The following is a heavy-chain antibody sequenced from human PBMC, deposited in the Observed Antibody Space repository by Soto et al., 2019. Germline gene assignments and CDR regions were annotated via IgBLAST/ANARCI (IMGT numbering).Heavy chain of an antibody. Sequence: SETLSLTCSVSGGSIATSTYYWDWIRQPPGKGLEWIGSIYYSGNTNYNPSLKSRVTISVDTSKNQFSLKLSSVTAADTAVYYCERALSGNRNFGWFDPWGQGTLVTISS. CDR2: IYYSGNT. CDR3: ERALSGNRNFGWFDP. J-gene: IGHJ5*02. CDR1: GGSIATSTYY. V-gene: IGHV4-39*07. D-gene: IGHD3-10*01.